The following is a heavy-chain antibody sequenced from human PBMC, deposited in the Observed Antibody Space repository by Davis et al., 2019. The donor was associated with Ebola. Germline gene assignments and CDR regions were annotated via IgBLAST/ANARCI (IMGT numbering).Heavy chain of an antibody. D-gene: IGHD3-22*01. V-gene: IGHV1-2*04. J-gene: IGHJ4*02. Sequence: ASVKVSCKASGYTFTGYYMHWVRQAPGQGLEWMGWINPNSGGTNYAQKFQGWVTMTRDTSISTAYMELSRLRSDDTAVYYCARDVYDSSGYYSLDYWGQGTLVTVSS. CDR1: GYTFTGYY. CDR3: ARDVYDSSGYYSLDY. CDR2: INPNSGGT.